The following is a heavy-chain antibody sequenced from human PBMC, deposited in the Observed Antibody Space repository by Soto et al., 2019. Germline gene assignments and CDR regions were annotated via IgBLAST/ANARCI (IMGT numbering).Heavy chain of an antibody. J-gene: IGHJ3*02. V-gene: IGHV1-69*02. D-gene: IGHD2-2*01. Sequence: GASVKVSCKASGGTFSSYTISWVRQAPGQGLEWMGRIIPILGIANYAQKFQGRVTITADKSTSTAYMELSSLRSEDTAVYYCRIDIVIVRAGPDAFVIWDQGTRVTVAS. CDR2: IIPILGIA. CDR1: GGTFSSYT. CDR3: RIDIVIVRAGPDAFVI.